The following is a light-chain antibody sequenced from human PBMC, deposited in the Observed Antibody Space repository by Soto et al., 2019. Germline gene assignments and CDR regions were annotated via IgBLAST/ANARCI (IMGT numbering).Light chain of an antibody. V-gene: IGLV2-11*01. CDR3: CSYAGSYTHV. J-gene: IGLJ1*01. CDR1: SSDVGGYNF. Sequence: QSALTQPRSVSGSPGQSVTISCTGTSSDVGGYNFVSWFQQHPGKAPKLIIYDVIKRPSGVPHRFSGSKSGNTASLTISGLQAEDEAVFFCCSYAGSYTHVFGTGTKLTVL. CDR2: DVI.